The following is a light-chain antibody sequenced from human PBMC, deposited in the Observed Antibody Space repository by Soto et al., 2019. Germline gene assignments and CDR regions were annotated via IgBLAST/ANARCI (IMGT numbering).Light chain of an antibody. CDR3: HQYDDGPYT. J-gene: IGKJ2*01. V-gene: IGKV3-15*01. CDR1: QSVSSN. Sequence: DIVMTLSPATLSVSQGERATLSCRASQSVSSNVAWYQQIPGQTPRLLIYGASTRATGIPVRFSGSGSGTEFTLTISSLQSEDFAVYYCHQYDDGPYTFGQGTKVDIK. CDR2: GAS.